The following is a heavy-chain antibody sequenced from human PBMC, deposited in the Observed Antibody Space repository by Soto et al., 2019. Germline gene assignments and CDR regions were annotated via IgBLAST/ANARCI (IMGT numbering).Heavy chain of an antibody. J-gene: IGHJ6*02. D-gene: IGHD1-1*01. CDR2: ISAYNGNT. CDR1: GYTFTSYG. Sequence: QVQLVQSGAEVKKPGASVKVSCKASGYTFTSYGISWVRQAPGQGLEWMGWISAYNGNTNYAQKLQGRVTMTTDTSTSTAYMELRSLRSDDTAVYYCARDRAQGLWRVEHYYYYYGMDVWGQGTTVTVSS. CDR3: ARDRAQGLWRVEHYYYYYGMDV. V-gene: IGHV1-18*01.